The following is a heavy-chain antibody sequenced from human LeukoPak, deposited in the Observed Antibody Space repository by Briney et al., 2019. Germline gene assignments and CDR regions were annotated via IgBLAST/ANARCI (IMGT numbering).Heavy chain of an antibody. CDR3: AREILPSYAFDI. CDR2: ISSYGGST. D-gene: IGHD2/OR15-2a*01. CDR1: GFTFSTYA. Sequence: GGPLRLPRSASGFTFSTYAMHWVRQAPGKGPEYVSAISSYGGSTYYTESVKGRFNISRDNSKNTLYLQMNSLRAEDTAVYYCAREILPSYAFDIWGQGTMVAVSS. J-gene: IGHJ3*02. V-gene: IGHV3-64*04.